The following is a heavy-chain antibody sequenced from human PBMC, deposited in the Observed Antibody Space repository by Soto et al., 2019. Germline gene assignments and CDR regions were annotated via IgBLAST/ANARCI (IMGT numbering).Heavy chain of an antibody. V-gene: IGHV3-30*18. J-gene: IGHJ4*02. Sequence: QVQLVESGGGVVQPGRSLRLSCAGSGFTFSNYGLHWVRQAPGKGLEWVAVISYDGSHKYYADSVKGRFTISRDNSNTMLYLQMDSLRAEDTAVYYCANDGAPLYSGRSSCHPAGAYWGQGTLVTVTS. CDR3: ANDGAPLYSGRSSCHPAGAY. CDR2: ISYDGSHK. CDR1: GFTFSNYG. D-gene: IGHD2-15*01.